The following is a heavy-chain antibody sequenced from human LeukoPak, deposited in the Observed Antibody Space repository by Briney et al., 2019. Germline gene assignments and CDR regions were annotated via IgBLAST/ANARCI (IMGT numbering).Heavy chain of an antibody. J-gene: IGHJ4*02. D-gene: IGHD6-19*01. Sequence: AGRSLRLSCAASGFTFSSYSMNWVRQAPGKGLEWVSSISSSSSYIYYADSVKGRFTISRDNAKNSLYLQMNSLRAEDTAVYYCARVSSGYSSGWYTHWGQGTLVTVSS. V-gene: IGHV3-21*04. CDR2: ISSSSSYI. CDR3: ARVSSGYSSGWYTH. CDR1: GFTFSSYS.